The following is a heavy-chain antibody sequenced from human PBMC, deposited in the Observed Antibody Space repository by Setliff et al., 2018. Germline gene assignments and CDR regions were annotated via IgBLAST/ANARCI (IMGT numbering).Heavy chain of an antibody. Sequence: GASVNVSCKASGYTFISYALHWVRQAPGQRLQWMGWINPASGNTKYSQEFQGRVTITRDTSATTVYMELSSLRSDGMAVYYCARKGPNSSSHVFGYWGQGTLVTVSS. CDR2: INPASGNT. D-gene: IGHD3-16*01. CDR3: ARKGPNSSSHVFGY. V-gene: IGHV1-3*03. J-gene: IGHJ4*02. CDR1: GYTFISYA.